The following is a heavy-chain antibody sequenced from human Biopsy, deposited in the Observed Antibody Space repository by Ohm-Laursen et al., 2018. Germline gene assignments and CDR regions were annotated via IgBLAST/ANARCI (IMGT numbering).Heavy chain of an antibody. V-gene: IGHV4-39*01. Sequence: GTLSLTWVVSGGSISSETNYWGWIRQPPGKGLEWIGSIFYGGITYYNPSLKSRVTISVDTSKNQFSLNLSSVTGADTAVYYCARHPTGFWFDPWGQGTLVTVSS. CDR2: IFYGGIT. CDR3: ARHPTGFWFDP. J-gene: IGHJ5*02. CDR1: GGSISSETNY.